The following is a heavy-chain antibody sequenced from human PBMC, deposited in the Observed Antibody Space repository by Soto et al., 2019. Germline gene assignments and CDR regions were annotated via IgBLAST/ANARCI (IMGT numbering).Heavy chain of an antibody. CDR2: ITSQADGETT. Sequence: PGGSLRLSCVASGLIFSKVWMSWVRQAPGKGLEWLGRITSQADGETTEYAAPVKDRFTISRDDSKTTLYLQMNSLKTEDTAVYYCTTDGRSDFWGQGTLVTVSS. CDR3: TTDGRSDF. CDR1: GLIFSKVW. J-gene: IGHJ4*02. V-gene: IGHV3-15*01.